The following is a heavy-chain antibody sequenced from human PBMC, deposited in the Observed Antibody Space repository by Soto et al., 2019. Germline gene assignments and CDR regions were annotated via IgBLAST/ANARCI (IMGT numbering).Heavy chain of an antibody. Sequence: GASVKVSCKASGGTLNNYAINWVRQATGQGLEWMGGILPVSAPPDYAQKFQGRVSITADHSTSTVYMELSRLKSDDTAVYFCATDSNYDVSNSFWGQGTLVTVSS. D-gene: IGHD3-3*01. V-gene: IGHV1-69*13. CDR2: ILPVSAPP. J-gene: IGHJ4*02. CDR1: GGTLNNYA. CDR3: ATDSNYDVSNSF.